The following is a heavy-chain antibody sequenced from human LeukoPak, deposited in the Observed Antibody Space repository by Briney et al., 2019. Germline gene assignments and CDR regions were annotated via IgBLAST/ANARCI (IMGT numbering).Heavy chain of an antibody. CDR2: ISSSSSYI. CDR1: GFTSSSYS. J-gene: IGHJ4*02. V-gene: IGHV3-21*01. D-gene: IGHD5-18*01. Sequence: GGSLRLSCAASGFTSSSYSMNWVRQAPGKGLEWVSSISSSSSYIYYADSVKGRFTISRDNAKNSLYLQMNSLRAEDTAVYYCARAGNSYGKDYWGQGTLVTVSS. CDR3: ARAGNSYGKDY.